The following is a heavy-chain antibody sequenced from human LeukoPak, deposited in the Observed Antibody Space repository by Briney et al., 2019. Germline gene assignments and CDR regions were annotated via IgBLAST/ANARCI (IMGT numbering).Heavy chain of an antibody. CDR2: ISWNSGSI. V-gene: IGHV3-9*01. Sequence: GESLRLSCAASGFTFDDYAMHWVRQAPGKGLEWVSGISWNSGSIGYADSVKGRFTISRDNAKNSLYLQMNSLRAEDTALYYCAKSPYDSSGYYALDYWGQGTLVTVSS. D-gene: IGHD3-22*01. J-gene: IGHJ4*02. CDR1: GFTFDDYA. CDR3: AKSPYDSSGYYALDY.